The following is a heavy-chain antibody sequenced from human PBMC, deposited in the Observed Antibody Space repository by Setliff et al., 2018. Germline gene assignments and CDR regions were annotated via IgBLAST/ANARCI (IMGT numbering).Heavy chain of an antibody. V-gene: IGHV3-9*01. CDR3: VKDMAGSYFDGRFDY. J-gene: IGHJ4*02. CDR2: ITWNSDNT. Sequence: SLRLSCAASGFNFRNYNMHWVRQAPGKGLEWVAGITWNSDNTGYADSVKGRFTISRDNAKNSLSLQMNSLRVEDTALYYCVKDMAGSYFDGRFDYWGPGTLVTVSS. CDR1: GFNFRNYN. D-gene: IGHD1-26*01.